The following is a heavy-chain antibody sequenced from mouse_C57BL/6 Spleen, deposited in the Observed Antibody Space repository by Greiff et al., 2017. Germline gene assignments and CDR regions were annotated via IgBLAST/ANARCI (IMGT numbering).Heavy chain of an antibody. CDR3: ARTIDGYPY. D-gene: IGHD2-3*01. CDR1: GYTFTSYW. J-gene: IGHJ3*01. V-gene: IGHV1-50*01. CDR2: IDPSDSYT. Sequence: QVQLQQPGAELVKPGASVKLSCKASGYTFTSYWMQWVKQRPGQGLEWIGEIDPSDSYTNYNQKFKGKATLTVDTSSSTAYMQLSSPTSEDSAVYYCARTIDGYPYWGQGTLVTVSA.